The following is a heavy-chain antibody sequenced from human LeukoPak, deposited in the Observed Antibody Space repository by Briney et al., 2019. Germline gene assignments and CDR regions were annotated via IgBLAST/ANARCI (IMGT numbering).Heavy chain of an antibody. V-gene: IGHV3-7*03. CDR1: GFTFNNYW. CDR3: ARADWQWLPNY. J-gene: IGHJ4*02. D-gene: IGHD6-19*01. CDR2: IRYDGSEK. Sequence: GGSLRLSCAASGFTFNNYWMRWVRQAPGKGMEWEANIRYDGSEKYYVDSVKGRFTISRDTSKNILYLQMNSLRAEDTAVYYCARADWQWLPNYWGQGTLVTVSS.